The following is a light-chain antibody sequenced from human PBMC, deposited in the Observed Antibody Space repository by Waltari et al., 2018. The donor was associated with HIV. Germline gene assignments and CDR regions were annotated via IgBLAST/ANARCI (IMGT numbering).Light chain of an antibody. CDR1: QSISSN. J-gene: IGKJ1*01. CDR2: DAS. Sequence: EIVMTQYPATLSVSPGQRATVSCWVSQSISSNLAWYQQRPGQAPRLLVYDASTRVAGIPARFSASGFATEFTLTISSLQSEDFAVYCCQQYNDWLSWTFGQETKVEMK. CDR3: QQYNDWLSWT. V-gene: IGKV3-15*01.